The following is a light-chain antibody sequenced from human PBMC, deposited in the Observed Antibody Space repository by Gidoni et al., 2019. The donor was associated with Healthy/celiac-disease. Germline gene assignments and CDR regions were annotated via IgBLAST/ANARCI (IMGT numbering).Light chain of an antibody. V-gene: IGLV3-27*01. CDR2: KDS. Sequence: SYELTQPSSVSVSPGQTARITCSGDVLAKKYARWFQQKPGQAPVLVIYKDSERPSGIPERFSGSSSRTTVTLTISGAQVEDEADYYCYSAADNNGVFGTGTKVTVL. CDR3: YSAADNNGV. CDR1: VLAKKY. J-gene: IGLJ1*01.